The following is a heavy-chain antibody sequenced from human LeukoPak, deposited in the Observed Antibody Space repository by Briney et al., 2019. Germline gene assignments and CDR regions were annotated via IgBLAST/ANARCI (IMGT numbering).Heavy chain of an antibody. J-gene: IGHJ4*02. CDR2: VSGTGSNS. CDR1: GFTFSTYA. V-gene: IGHV3-23*01. Sequence: GGSLRLSCAASGFTFSTYAMSWVRQAPGKGLEWVSTVSGTGSNSYYADSMRGRFSISRDNSKNTLYLQMDKLRAEDTAIYYCARYEGPTSFDSWGQGTLVTVSS. D-gene: IGHD2-15*01. CDR3: ARYEGPTSFDS.